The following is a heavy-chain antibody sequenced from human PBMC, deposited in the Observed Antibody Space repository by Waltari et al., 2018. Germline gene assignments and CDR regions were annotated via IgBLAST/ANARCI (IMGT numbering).Heavy chain of an antibody. CDR2: IKQDGSTK. CDR1: GFMFSSYG. V-gene: IGHV3-7*01. Sequence: EEQLVESGGDLVQPGGSLRLSCTASGFMFSSYGMSWVRQAPGKGLEWVANIKQDGSTKNYVDAVKGRFTISRDNAKNSLYLQLNSLRVEDTAVYYCARETYYYETWGQGTLVTVSS. CDR3: ARETYYYET. J-gene: IGHJ4*02. D-gene: IGHD3-22*01.